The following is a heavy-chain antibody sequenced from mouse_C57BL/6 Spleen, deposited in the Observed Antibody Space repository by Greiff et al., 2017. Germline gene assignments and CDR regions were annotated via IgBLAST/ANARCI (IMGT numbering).Heavy chain of an antibody. Sequence: EVQVVESGGGLVKPGGSLKLSCAASGFTFSDYGMHWVRQAPEKGLEWVAYISSGSSTIYYADTVKGRFTISRDNAKNTLFLQMNSLRSEDTAMYYCARKNYGNAMDDWGKGASVTVSS. J-gene: IGHJ4*01. V-gene: IGHV5-17*01. CDR1: GFTFSDYG. D-gene: IGHD1-1*01. CDR3: ARKNYGNAMDD. CDR2: ISSGSSTI.